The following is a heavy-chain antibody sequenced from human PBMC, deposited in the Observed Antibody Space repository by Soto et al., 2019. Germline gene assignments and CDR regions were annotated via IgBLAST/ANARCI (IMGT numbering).Heavy chain of an antibody. Sequence: GGSLRLSCAASGFTFSSYGMHWVRQAPGKGLEWVAVISYDGSNKYYADSVKGRFTISRDNSKNTLYLQMNSLRAEDTAVYYCAKDPYGYCSSTSCYSMDVWGQGTTVTVSS. CDR1: GFTFSSYG. D-gene: IGHD2-2*02. J-gene: IGHJ6*02. CDR3: AKDPYGYCSSTSCYSMDV. CDR2: ISYDGSNK. V-gene: IGHV3-30*18.